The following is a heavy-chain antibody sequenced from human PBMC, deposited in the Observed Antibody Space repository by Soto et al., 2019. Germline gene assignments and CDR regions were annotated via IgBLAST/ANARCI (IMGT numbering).Heavy chain of an antibody. CDR3: ARVRDTAMVYFDY. CDR2: IYPGDSDT. Sequence: PGESLKISCKGLGYSFTSYWLGWVGQMPGKGLEWMGIIYPGDSDTRYSPSFQGQVTISADKSISTAYLQWSSLKASDTAMYYCARVRDTAMVYFDYWGQGTLVTVSS. V-gene: IGHV5-51*01. D-gene: IGHD5-18*01. J-gene: IGHJ4*02. CDR1: GYSFTSYW.